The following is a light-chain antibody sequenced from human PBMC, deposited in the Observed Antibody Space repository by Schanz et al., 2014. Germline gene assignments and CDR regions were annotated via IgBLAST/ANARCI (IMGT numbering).Light chain of an antibody. V-gene: IGLV3-1*01. CDR3: QAWDSSTVV. CDR2: QDS. Sequence: SSELTQPPSVSVSPGQIANITCSGDKLGDKYACWYQQQPGQSPVLVIYQDSKRPSGIPERFSGSNSGNTATLTISGTQAMDEADYYCQAWDSSTVVFGGGTKVTVL. J-gene: IGLJ2*01. CDR1: KLGDKY.